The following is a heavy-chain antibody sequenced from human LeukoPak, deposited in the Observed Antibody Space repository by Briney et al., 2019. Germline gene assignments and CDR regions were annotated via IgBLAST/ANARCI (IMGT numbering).Heavy chain of an antibody. CDR3: ARISGSDDWFDP. V-gene: IGHV1-2*02. J-gene: IGHJ5*02. CDR2: INPNSGGT. CDR1: GYTFTGYY. Sequence: ASVKVSCKASGYTFTGYYMHWVRQAPGQGLEWMGWINPNSGGTNYAQKFQGRVTMTRDTSISTAYMELSRLRSDDTAVYYCARISGSDDWFDPWGQGTLVTVSS. D-gene: IGHD1-26*01.